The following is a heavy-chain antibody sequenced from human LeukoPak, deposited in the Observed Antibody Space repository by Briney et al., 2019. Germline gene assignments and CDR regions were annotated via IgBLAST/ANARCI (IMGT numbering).Heavy chain of an antibody. Sequence: SETLSLTCTVSGGSISSGSYYWSWIRQPAGKGLEWIGRIYTSGSTNYNPSLKSRVTISVDTSKNQFSLQLNSVTPEDTAVYYCARTWGYYDILTGYSHRDAFDIWGQGTMVTVSS. V-gene: IGHV4-61*02. CDR1: GGSISSGSYY. J-gene: IGHJ3*02. D-gene: IGHD3-9*01. CDR2: IYTSGST. CDR3: ARTWGYYDILTGYSHRDAFDI.